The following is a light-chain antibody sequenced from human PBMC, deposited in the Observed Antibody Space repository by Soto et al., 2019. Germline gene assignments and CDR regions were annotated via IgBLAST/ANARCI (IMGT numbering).Light chain of an antibody. V-gene: IGLV6-57*04. CDR1: SGSIASTY. CDR3: QSYDIRNVV. CDR2: EDS. J-gene: IGLJ3*02. Sequence: NFMLTQPHSVSESPGKTLTISCTRSSGSIASTYVQWFQQRPGSTPTIVIYEDSQRPSGVPDRFSGSIDRSSNSASLTISGLTTDDEADYYCQSYDIRNVVFGGGTKLTVL.